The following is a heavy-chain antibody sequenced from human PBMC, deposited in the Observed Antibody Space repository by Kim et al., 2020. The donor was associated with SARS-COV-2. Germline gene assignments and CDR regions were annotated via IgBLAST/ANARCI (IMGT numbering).Heavy chain of an antibody. J-gene: IGHJ4*02. V-gene: IGHV3-30*07. D-gene: IGHD2-21*02. CDR3: ARPLVVLTATQYYLNL. Sequence: DTVKRRFTISRDNSQRTLFLQMNSLRDDDTAIYYCARPLVVLTATQYYLNLWGQGTLVTVSS.